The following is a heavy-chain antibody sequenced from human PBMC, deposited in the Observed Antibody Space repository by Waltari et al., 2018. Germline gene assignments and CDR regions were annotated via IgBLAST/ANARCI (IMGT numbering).Heavy chain of an antibody. V-gene: IGHV3-21*01. CDR1: GFTFSSHS. D-gene: IGHD5-12*01. J-gene: IGHJ4*02. Sequence: EVQLVESGGGLVKPGGSLRLSCVASGFTFSSHSMNWFRQAPGKGLEWVSSISSDGSYVYYGDSAKGRFTISRDNAKNSLYLEVSSLRVDDTAVYSCARVSAEMAFDQWGQGTLVTVSS. CDR2: ISSDGSYV. CDR3: ARVSAEMAFDQ.